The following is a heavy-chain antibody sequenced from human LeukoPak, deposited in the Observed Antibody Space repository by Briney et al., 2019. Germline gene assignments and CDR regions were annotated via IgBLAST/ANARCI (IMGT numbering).Heavy chain of an antibody. CDR2: IYYSGST. CDR3: ARQWGDYGTQDWFDP. D-gene: IGHD4-17*01. CDR1: GGSVSSGSYY. Sequence: SETLSLTCTVSGGSVSSGSYYWSWIRQPPGKGLEWIGYIYYSGSTNYNPSLKSRVTISVDTSKNQFSLKLSSVTAADTAVYYCARQWGDYGTQDWFDPWGQGTLVTVSS. J-gene: IGHJ5*02. V-gene: IGHV4-61*01.